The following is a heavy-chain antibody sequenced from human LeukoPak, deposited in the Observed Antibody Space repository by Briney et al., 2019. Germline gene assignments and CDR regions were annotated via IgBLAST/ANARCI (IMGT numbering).Heavy chain of an antibody. CDR2: IYPGDSDT. CDR3: ARRFCSGGSCYVFDVSFDY. Sequence: GESLKISCKGSGYSFTSYWIGWVRQMPGKGLEWMGIIYPGDSDTRYSPSFQGQVTISADKSISTAYLQWGSLKASDTAMYYCARRFCSGGSCYVFDVSFDYWGQGTLVTVSS. D-gene: IGHD2-15*01. CDR1: GYSFTSYW. V-gene: IGHV5-51*01. J-gene: IGHJ4*02.